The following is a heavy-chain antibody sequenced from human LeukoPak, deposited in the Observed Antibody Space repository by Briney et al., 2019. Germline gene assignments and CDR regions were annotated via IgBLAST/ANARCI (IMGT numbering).Heavy chain of an antibody. V-gene: IGHV1-46*01. J-gene: IGHJ6*02. CDR2: INPSGGST. Sequence: ASVKVSCKASGDTFTSYYMHWVRQAPGQGLEWMGIINPSGGSTSYAQKFQGRVTVTRDTSTSTVYMELSSLRSEDTAVYYCARARTPIAGAGTGAGYYYGMDVWGQGTTVTVSS. CDR3: ARARTPIAGAGTGAGYYYGMDV. D-gene: IGHD6-13*01. CDR1: GDTFTSYY.